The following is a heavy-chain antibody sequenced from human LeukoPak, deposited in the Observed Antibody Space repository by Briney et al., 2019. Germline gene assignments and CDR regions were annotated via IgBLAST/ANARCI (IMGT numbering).Heavy chain of an antibody. Sequence: ASVKVSCKASGYTFTGYYMHWVRQAPGQGLAWMGWINPNSGGTNYAQKFQGRVTMTRDTSISTAYMELSRLRSDDTAVYYCARVRSSSWSSFDYWGQGTLVTVSP. V-gene: IGHV1-2*02. CDR2: INPNSGGT. CDR3: ARVRSSSWSSFDY. D-gene: IGHD6-13*01. CDR1: GYTFTGYY. J-gene: IGHJ4*02.